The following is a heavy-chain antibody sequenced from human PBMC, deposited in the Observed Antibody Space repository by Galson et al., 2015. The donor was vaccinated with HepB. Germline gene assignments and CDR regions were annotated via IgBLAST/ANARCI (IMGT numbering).Heavy chain of an antibody. Sequence: SLRLSCAASGFAVHTYNMNWVRPAPGKGLERVSYIDSVSVNRYYSVSVQGRFTISRDNAKNSLYLQMNGLRAEDTAIYFCARRGYSYGAQSNYFYFGLDVWGQGTTVTVSS. CDR3: ARRGYSYGAQSNYFYFGLDV. D-gene: IGHD5-18*01. V-gene: IGHV3-48*01. CDR1: GFAVHTYN. J-gene: IGHJ6*02. CDR2: IDSVSVNR.